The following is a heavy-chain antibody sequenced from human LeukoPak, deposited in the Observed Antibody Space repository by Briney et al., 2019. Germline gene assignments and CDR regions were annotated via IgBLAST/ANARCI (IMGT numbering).Heavy chain of an antibody. CDR3: AREGTAGTNLNWFDP. V-gene: IGHV4-4*07. CDR1: DGSISTYY. Sequence: SETLSLTCTVSDGSISTYYWSWIRQPAGKGLEWIGRIYTTGSTNYNPSLKSRVTISVDTSKNQFSLKLSSVTAADTAVYYCAREGTAGTNLNWFDPWGQGTLVTVSS. CDR2: IYTTGST. D-gene: IGHD1-1*01. J-gene: IGHJ5*02.